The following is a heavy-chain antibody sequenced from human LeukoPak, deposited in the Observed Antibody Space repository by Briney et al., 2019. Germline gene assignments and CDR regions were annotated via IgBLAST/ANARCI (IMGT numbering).Heavy chain of an antibody. D-gene: IGHD3-22*01. V-gene: IGHV4-38-2*02. CDR2: IYHSGST. Sequence: SETLSLTCTVSGYSISSGYYWGWIRQPPGKGLEWIGSIYHSGSTYYNPSLKSRVTISVDTSKNQFSLKLSSVTAADTAVYYCAASYYLDSSGYYVYFDLWGRGTLVTVSS. CDR3: AASYYLDSSGYYVYFDL. J-gene: IGHJ2*01. CDR1: GYSISSGYY.